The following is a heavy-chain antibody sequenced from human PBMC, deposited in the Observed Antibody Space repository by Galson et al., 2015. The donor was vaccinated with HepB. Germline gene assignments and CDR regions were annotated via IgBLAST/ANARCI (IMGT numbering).Heavy chain of an antibody. J-gene: IGHJ4*02. D-gene: IGHD3-16*01. CDR2: INSDGSST. CDR3: AREYDYVWGSSTGPLDY. Sequence: SLRLSCAASGFTFSSYWMHWVRQAPGKGLVWVSRINSDGSSTSYADSVKGRFTISRDNAKNTLYLQMNSLRAEDTAVYYCAREYDYVWGSSTGPLDYWGQGTLVTAPS. V-gene: IGHV3-74*01. CDR1: GFTFSSYW.